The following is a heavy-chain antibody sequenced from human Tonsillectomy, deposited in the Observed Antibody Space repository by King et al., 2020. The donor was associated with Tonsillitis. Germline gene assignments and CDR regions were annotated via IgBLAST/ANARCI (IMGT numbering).Heavy chain of an antibody. J-gene: IGHJ3*01. V-gene: IGHV3-33*01. CDR3: AGGESSSSSKDHDAYDV. CDR2: IWYDGSNK. D-gene: IGHD6-6*01. Sequence: VQLVESGGGVVQPGRSLRLSCAASGFTFSNYGMHWVRQAPGKGLEWVAVIWYDGSNKYYADFVKDRFTISRDNSKNTLYLQMNSLRAEDTAVYHCAGGESSSSSKDHDAYDVWGQGTMVTVS. CDR1: GFTFSNYG.